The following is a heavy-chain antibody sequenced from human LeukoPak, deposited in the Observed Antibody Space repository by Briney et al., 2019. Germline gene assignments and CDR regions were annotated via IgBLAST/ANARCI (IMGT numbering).Heavy chain of an antibody. CDR2: INPSSGGT. J-gene: IGHJ6*02. D-gene: IGHD2-2*01. CDR3: ARDFRGYCSSTSCYSGGHYYGMDV. V-gene: IGHV1-2*04. CDR1: GYTFTGYY. Sequence: ASVKVSCKASGYTFTGYYMHWVRQAPGQGLEWMGWINPSSGGTNYAQKFQGWVTMTRDTSISTAYMELSRLRSDDTAVYYCARDFRGYCSSTSCYSGGHYYGMDVWGQGTTVTVSS.